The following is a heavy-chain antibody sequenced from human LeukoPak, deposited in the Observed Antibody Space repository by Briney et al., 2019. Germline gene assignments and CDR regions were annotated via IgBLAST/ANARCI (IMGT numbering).Heavy chain of an antibody. CDR2: IYYSGST. V-gene: IGHV4-39*01. Sequence: SETLSLTCTVSGGSISSSSYYWGWLRQPPGTGLEWVGSIYYSGSTYYNPSLKSRVTISVDTSKNQFSLKLSSVTAADTAVYYCARHYYSGYDYNYFDYWGQGTLVTVSS. D-gene: IGHD5-12*01. CDR3: ARHYYSGYDYNYFDY. J-gene: IGHJ4*02. CDR1: GGSISSSSYY.